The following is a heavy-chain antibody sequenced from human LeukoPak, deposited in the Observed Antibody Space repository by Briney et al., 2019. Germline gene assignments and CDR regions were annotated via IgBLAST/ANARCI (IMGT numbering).Heavy chain of an antibody. Sequence: PSQTLSLTCTVSGGSISSGGYYWSWIRQHPGKGLEWIGYIYYSGSTYYNPSLKSRVTISVDTSKNQFSLKLSSVTAADTAVYYCASGGSYYGAEYFQHWGQGTLVTVSS. V-gene: IGHV4-31*03. D-gene: IGHD1-26*01. J-gene: IGHJ1*01. CDR1: GGSISSGGYY. CDR3: ASGGSYYGAEYFQH. CDR2: IYYSGST.